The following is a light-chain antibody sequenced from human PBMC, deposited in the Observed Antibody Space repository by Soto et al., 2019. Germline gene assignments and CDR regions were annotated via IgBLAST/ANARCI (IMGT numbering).Light chain of an antibody. CDR3: QQYVNSPVT. J-gene: IGKJ2*01. V-gene: IGKV3-20*01. Sequence: IVLTQSPDTQYLAPGEGATLSCRASQRVNSSYLAWYQQKPGQAPRLLISGASDRATGVPARVSGSGYGTDFTLTLSRLEPEDFAVYYCQQYVNSPVTFGQGTKLQIK. CDR2: GAS. CDR1: QRVNSSY.